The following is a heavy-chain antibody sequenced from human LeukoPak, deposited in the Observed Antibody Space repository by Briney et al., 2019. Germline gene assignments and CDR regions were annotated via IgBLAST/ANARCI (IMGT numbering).Heavy chain of an antibody. CDR3: ARSNPPPTFYDFWSGYYRGSYYYGMDV. D-gene: IGHD3-3*01. J-gene: IGHJ6*02. V-gene: IGHV4-61*01. CDR2: IYYSGST. Sequence: SETLSLTCTVSGGSVSSGSYYWSWIRQPPGKGLEWIGYIYYSGSTNYNPSLKSRVTISVDASKNQFSLKLSSVTAADTAVYYCARSNPPPTFYDFWSGYYRGSYYYGMDVWGQGTTVTVSS. CDR1: GGSVSSGSYY.